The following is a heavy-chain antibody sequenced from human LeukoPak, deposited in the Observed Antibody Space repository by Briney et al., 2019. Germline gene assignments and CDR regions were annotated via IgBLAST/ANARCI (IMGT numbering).Heavy chain of an antibody. V-gene: IGHV4-38-2*01. J-gene: IGHJ4*02. CDR2: IYHSGST. CDR3: ARLGLTIFGVVTIFDY. Sequence: SETLSLTCAVSGYSISSGYYWGWIRQPPGKGLEWIGSIYHSGSTYYNPPLKSRVTISVDTSKDQFSLKLSSVTAADTAMYYCARLGLTIFGVVTIFDYWGQGTLVTVSS. CDR1: GYSISSGYY. D-gene: IGHD3-3*01.